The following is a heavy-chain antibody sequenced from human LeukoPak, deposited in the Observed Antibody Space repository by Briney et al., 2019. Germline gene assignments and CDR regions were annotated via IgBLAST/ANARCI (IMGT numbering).Heavy chain of an antibody. CDR1: GYTFTGYY. V-gene: IGHV1-2*06. D-gene: IGHD6-19*01. Sequence: ASVKVSCKASGYTFTGYYMHWVRQAPGQGLEWMGRINPNSGGTNYAQKFQGRVTMTRDTSISTAYMELSRLRSDDTAVYYCATIAVAGTTFDYWGQGTLVTVSS. J-gene: IGHJ4*02. CDR3: ATIAVAGTTFDY. CDR2: INPNSGGT.